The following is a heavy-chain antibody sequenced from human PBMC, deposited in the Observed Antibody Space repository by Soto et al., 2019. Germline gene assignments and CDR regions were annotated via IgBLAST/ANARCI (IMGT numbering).Heavy chain of an antibody. J-gene: IGHJ6*02. D-gene: IGHD2-8*01. V-gene: IGHV4-34*01. CDR2: INHSGST. CDR3: ARVVCVWPYYYYYGMDV. CDR1: GGSFSGYY. Sequence: KPSETLSLTCAVYGGSFSGYYWIFIRQPPFKGLEWIGEINHSGSTNYNPSLKSRVTISVDTSKNQFSLKLSSVTAADTAVYYCARVVCVWPYYYYYGMDVWGQGTTVTVSS.